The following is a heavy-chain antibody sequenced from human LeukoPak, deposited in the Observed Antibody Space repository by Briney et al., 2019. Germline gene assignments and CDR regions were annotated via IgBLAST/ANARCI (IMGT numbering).Heavy chain of an antibody. CDR2: IYHSGST. V-gene: IGHV4-4*02. D-gene: IGHD3-10*01. Sequence: PSGTLSLTFAVSGGSISSSNWWSWVRQPPGKGLEWIGEIYHSGSTNYNPSLKSRVTISVYKSKNQFSLKLSSVTAADTAVYYCAACMVRGPFDSWGQGTLVTVSS. CDR3: AACMVRGPFDS. CDR1: GGSISSSNW. J-gene: IGHJ5*01.